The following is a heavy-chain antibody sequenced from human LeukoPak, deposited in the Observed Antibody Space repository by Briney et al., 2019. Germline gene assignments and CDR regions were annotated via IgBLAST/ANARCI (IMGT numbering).Heavy chain of an antibody. J-gene: IGHJ4*02. CDR1: GFTFEDCT. CDR2: INWHGSA. Sequence: GASLRLSCAASGFTFEDCTMHWVRQAPGKTLEWVSLINWHGSAYYTDSMKGRFTISRDNSKNSLYLQMDTLRREDTAFYYCVKDINYESSGSVLEYWGQGALVTVSS. V-gene: IGHV3-43*01. CDR3: VKDINYESSGSVLEY. D-gene: IGHD3-22*01.